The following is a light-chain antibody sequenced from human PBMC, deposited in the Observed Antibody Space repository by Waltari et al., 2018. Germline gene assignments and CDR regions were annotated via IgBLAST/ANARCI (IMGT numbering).Light chain of an antibody. Sequence: QSVLIQPPSASGTPGLRVTSSCSGSSSIIASNSVHWYQQLPATAPTLLIYRNNQRPSGVPDRFSGSKSVTSASLAISGLRSEDEADYYCAAWDDSLSGRVFGGGTKLTVL. CDR2: RNN. V-gene: IGLV1-47*01. J-gene: IGLJ3*02. CDR3: AAWDDSLSGRV. CDR1: SSIIASNS.